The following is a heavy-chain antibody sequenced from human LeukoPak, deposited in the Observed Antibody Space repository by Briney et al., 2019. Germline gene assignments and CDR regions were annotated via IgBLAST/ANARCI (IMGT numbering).Heavy chain of an antibody. D-gene: IGHD5-12*01. V-gene: IGHV1-2*02. J-gene: IGHJ4*02. Sequence: GASVKVSCKASGYTFTSYGISWVRQAPGQGLEWMGWINPNSGGTNYAQKFQGRVTMTRDTSISTAYMELSRLRSDDTAVYYCARQWLRYYYFDYWGQGTLVTVSS. CDR2: INPNSGGT. CDR1: GYTFTSYG. CDR3: ARQWLRYYYFDY.